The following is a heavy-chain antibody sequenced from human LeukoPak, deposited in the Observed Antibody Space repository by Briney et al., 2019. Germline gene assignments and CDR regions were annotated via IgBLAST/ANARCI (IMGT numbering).Heavy chain of an antibody. V-gene: IGHV4-39*07. J-gene: IGHJ4*02. CDR3: ARLKYNYGPFDY. CDR2: IYYSGST. CDR1: GGSISSSSYY. Sequence: SETLSLTCTVSGGSISSSSYYWAWIRQPPGKGLEWIASIYYSGSTYYNPSLKSRVTISADTSKNQFSLKLSPVTAADTAVYYCARLKYNYGPFDYWGQATLVTVSS. D-gene: IGHD5-18*01.